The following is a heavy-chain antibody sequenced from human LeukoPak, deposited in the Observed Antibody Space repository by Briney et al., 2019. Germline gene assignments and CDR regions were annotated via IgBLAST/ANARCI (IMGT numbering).Heavy chain of an antibody. CDR1: SGSISSANYY. CDR3: ARHYYDILTGYPNHFDY. D-gene: IGHD3-9*01. V-gene: IGHV4-61*02. CDR2: FYTSGST. J-gene: IGHJ4*02. Sequence: SETLSLTCTVSSGSISSANYYWSWIRQPAGKGLEWIGRFYTSGSTDYNPSLKRRVTISVDTSKNQLSLKLSSVTAADTAVYYCARHYYDILTGYPNHFDYWGQGTLVTVSS.